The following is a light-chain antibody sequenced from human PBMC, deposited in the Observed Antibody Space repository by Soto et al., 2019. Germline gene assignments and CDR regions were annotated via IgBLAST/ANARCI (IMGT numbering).Light chain of an antibody. CDR3: SSYTTSSTWV. Sequence: QSALTQPASVSGSRGQSITISCTGTSSDVGGYNYVSWYQQHPGKAPKLIIYEVSNRPSGVSNRFSGSKSGNTASLTISGLQAEDEADYYCSSYTTSSTWVFGGGTKLAVL. CDR2: EVS. CDR1: SSDVGGYNY. V-gene: IGLV2-14*01. J-gene: IGLJ3*02.